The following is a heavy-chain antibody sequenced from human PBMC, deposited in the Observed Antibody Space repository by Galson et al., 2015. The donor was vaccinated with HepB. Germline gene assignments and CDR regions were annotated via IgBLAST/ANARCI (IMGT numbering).Heavy chain of an antibody. CDR1: GFTFSSYA. D-gene: IGHD3-22*01. Sequence: SLRLSCAASGFTFSSYAMSWVRQAPGKGLEWVSAISGSGGSTYYADSVKGRFTISRDNSKNTLYLQMNSLRAEDTAVYYCAKAFYDSSGYYSLWFGYWGQGTLVTVSS. V-gene: IGHV3-23*01. CDR3: AKAFYDSSGYYSLWFGY. CDR2: ISGSGGST. J-gene: IGHJ4*02.